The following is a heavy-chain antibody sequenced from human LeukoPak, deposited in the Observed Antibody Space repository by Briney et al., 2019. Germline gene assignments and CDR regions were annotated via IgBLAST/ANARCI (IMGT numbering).Heavy chain of an antibody. V-gene: IGHV3-30*03. Sequence: PGGSLRLSSAASGFTLGTYAMHWVRQAPGKGLEWVATVTYDGSLKYYADSVKGRFTISRDNSKSTLYLQMNSLTAEDTAVYYCARGGYSGTYYFDYWGQGTLVTVSS. CDR1: GFTLGTYA. D-gene: IGHD1-26*01. J-gene: IGHJ4*02. CDR3: ARGGYSGTYYFDY. CDR2: VTYDGSLK.